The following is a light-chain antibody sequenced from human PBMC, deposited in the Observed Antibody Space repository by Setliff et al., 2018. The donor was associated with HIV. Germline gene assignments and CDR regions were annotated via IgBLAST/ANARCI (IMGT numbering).Light chain of an antibody. V-gene: IGLV2-14*01. CDR2: EVS. Sequence: QSVLTQPASVSGSPGQSITISCTGSSSDIGTYNFVSWYQQYPNKAPKVVIYEVSVRPSGISNRFSGSKSGNTASLTISRLQPEDDADYYCTSYTTSSAPLVCGSGTKVTVL. CDR1: SSDIGTYNF. CDR3: TSYTTSSAPLV. J-gene: IGLJ1*01.